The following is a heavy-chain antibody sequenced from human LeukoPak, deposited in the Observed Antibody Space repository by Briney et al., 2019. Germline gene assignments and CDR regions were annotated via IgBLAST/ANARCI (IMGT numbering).Heavy chain of an antibody. Sequence: SETLSLTCTVSGGSISSSSYYWGWIRQPPGKGLEWIGSIYYSGSTYYNPSLKSRVTISVDTSKNQFSLKLSSVTAADTAVYYCARESSSWSYFYWGQGTLVTVSS. J-gene: IGHJ4*02. V-gene: IGHV4-39*07. CDR1: GGSISSSSYY. D-gene: IGHD6-13*01. CDR2: IYYSGST. CDR3: ARESSSWSYFY.